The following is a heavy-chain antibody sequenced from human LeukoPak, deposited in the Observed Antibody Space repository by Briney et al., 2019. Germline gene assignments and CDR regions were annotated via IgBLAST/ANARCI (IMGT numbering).Heavy chain of an antibody. D-gene: IGHD3-22*01. CDR2: IRGSSSYI. J-gene: IGHJ5*02. CDR3: ARDVYYYDSSGFDP. V-gene: IGHV3-21*01. CDR1: GFTFSNYY. Sequence: PGGSLRLSCAASGFTFSNYYMNWVRHAPGKGLEWVSSIRGSSSYIYYADSVKGRFTISRDNAKNSLYLQMNSLRAEDTAVYYCARDVYYYDSSGFDPWGQGTLVTVSS.